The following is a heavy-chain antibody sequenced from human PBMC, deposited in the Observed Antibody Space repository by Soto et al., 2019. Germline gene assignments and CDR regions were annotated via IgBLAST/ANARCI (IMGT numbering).Heavy chain of an antibody. CDR2: IYWDNDK. CDR3: AHRLCDSTCYWDVGFFDY. V-gene: IGHV2-5*02. D-gene: IGHD2-15*01. J-gene: IGHJ4*02. Sequence: QITLKASGPTLVKPTQTLTLTCTFSGFSLSTSGVGVGWIRQPPGKALECLALIYWDNDKRYSPSLKSRLSVTKDTSKNQVVLTMTNMDPVDTGTYYCAHRLCDSTCYWDVGFFDYWGQGALVTVSS. CDR1: GFSLSTSGVG.